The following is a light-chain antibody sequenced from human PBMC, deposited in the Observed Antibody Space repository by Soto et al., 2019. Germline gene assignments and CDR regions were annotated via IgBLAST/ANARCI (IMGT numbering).Light chain of an antibody. Sequence: DIVMTQSPLSLPVTPGEPASISCRSSQGLLHSNGYNYLDWYLQKPGQSPQLLIYLGSNRASGVPDRFSGSGSDTDFTLKIKRVEADDVGVYYCMQALQTPYTFGQGTRLEIK. V-gene: IGKV2-28*01. CDR3: MQALQTPYT. J-gene: IGKJ2*01. CDR1: QGLLHSNGYNY. CDR2: LGS.